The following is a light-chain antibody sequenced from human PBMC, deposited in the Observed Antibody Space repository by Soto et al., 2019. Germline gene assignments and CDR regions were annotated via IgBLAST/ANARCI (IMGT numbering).Light chain of an antibody. Sequence: DIQMTQSPSSLSASVGDKVTITCQADEDITNYLNWYQQKPGKAPKLLIYDASNLETGVPSRFSGSGSGTDFTLTISSLQPEDFATYYCQQSSTTPYTFGQGTKLHIK. V-gene: IGKV1-39*01. J-gene: IGKJ2*01. CDR3: QQSSTTPYT. CDR2: DAS. CDR1: EDITNY.